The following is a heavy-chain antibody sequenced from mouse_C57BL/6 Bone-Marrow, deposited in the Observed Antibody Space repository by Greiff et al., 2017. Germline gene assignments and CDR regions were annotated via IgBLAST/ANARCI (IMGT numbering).Heavy chain of an antibody. V-gene: IGHV8-8*01. CDR3: ARLTITTVVATRYFDV. D-gene: IGHD1-1*01. Sequence: QVTLKESGPGILQPSQTLSLTCSFSGFSLSTFGMGVGWIRQPSGKGLEWLAHIWWDDDKYYNPALKSRLTISKDTSKNQVFLKIANVDTADTATYYCARLTITTVVATRYFDVWGTGTTVTVSS. CDR1: GFSLSTFGMG. J-gene: IGHJ1*03. CDR2: IWWDDDK.